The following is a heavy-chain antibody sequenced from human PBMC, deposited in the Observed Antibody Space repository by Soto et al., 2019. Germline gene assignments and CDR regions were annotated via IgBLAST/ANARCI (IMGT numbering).Heavy chain of an antibody. V-gene: IGHV4-28*03. CDR3: ASDYGPGSYRFDY. D-gene: IGHD3-10*01. CDR2: IYYSGTT. Sequence: TLSLTCAVTRYSILSLNWWCEIRQPPGKGLEWIGYIYYSGTTYYNPSLKSRVTMSVDTSKNQFSLKLTSVTAVDTAVYYCASDYGPGSYRFDYWGQGTLVTVS. J-gene: IGHJ4*02. CDR1: RYSILSLNW.